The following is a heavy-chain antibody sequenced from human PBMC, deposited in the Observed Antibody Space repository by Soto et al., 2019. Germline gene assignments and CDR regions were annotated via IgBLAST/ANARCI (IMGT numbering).Heavy chain of an antibody. V-gene: IGHV1-2*02. D-gene: IGHD5-18*01. CDR2: ISPKSGGT. Sequence: QVQLVQSGAEVQKPGTSVKVSCKASGYTFSDYYLHWVRQAPGQGLEWMGWISPKSGGTHFAPKFEGRVTLTTDTSISTAFMEVSRLSSDDTAVYYCARGPRTQLWFPSVHWGQGTLVTVSS. J-gene: IGHJ4*02. CDR1: GYTFSDYY. CDR3: ARGPRTQLWFPSVH.